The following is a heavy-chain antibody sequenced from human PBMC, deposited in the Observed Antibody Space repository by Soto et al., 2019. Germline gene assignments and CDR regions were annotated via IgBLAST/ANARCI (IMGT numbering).Heavy chain of an antibody. Sequence: QITLKESGPTLVKPTQTLTLTCTFSGFSLSTSGVGVGWIRQPPGKALEWLALIYWDDDKRYSPSLKSRLTNAKDTSKNQVVLTMTNMDPVDTATYYCAHLDDYGDHNYGMDVWGQGTTVTVSS. V-gene: IGHV2-5*02. D-gene: IGHD4-17*01. J-gene: IGHJ6*02. CDR3: AHLDDYGDHNYGMDV. CDR1: GFSLSTSGVG. CDR2: IYWDDDK.